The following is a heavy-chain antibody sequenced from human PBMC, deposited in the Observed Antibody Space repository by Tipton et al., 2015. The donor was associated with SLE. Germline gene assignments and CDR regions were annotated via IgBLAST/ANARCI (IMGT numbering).Heavy chain of an antibody. D-gene: IGHD1-26*01. V-gene: IGHV3-23*01. CDR3: TKAVGPTTWGSDY. CDR2: ISGSGGTT. J-gene: IGHJ4*02. CDR1: GFTFSSYG. Sequence: SLRLSCAASGFTFSSYGMTWVRQAPGKGLDWVSTISGSGGTTYYADSVKGRFAISRDNSKNTLYLQMNSLRVEDTAIYYCTKAVGPTTWGSDYWGQGTVVTVSS.